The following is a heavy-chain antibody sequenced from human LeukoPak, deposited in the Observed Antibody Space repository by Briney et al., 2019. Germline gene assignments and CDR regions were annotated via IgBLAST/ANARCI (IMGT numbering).Heavy chain of an antibody. D-gene: IGHD2-2*02. CDR2: ISGSGSTI. CDR1: GFTFSNAW. V-gene: IGHV3-11*04. CDR3: ASNPSARRYCSSTSCYTG. Sequence: GGSLRLSCAASGFTFSNAWMSWVRQAPGKGLEWVSYISGSGSTIYYADSVKGRFTISRDNAKNSLYLQMNSLRAEDTAVYYCASNPSARRYCSSTSCYTGWGQGTLVTVSS. J-gene: IGHJ4*02.